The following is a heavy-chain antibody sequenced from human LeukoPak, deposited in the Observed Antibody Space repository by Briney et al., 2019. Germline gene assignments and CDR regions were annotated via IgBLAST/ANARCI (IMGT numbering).Heavy chain of an antibody. J-gene: IGHJ4*02. CDR2: INPNSGDT. D-gene: IGHD1-26*01. V-gene: IGHV1-2*02. CDR1: GYAFTGYY. Sequence: ASVKVSCKASGYAFTGYYMHWVRQAPGQGLEWMGWINPNSGDTNYAQKFQGRVTMTRDTSIGTAYMELSGLTSDDTAVYYCARDGSARSGNNNFYYWGQGTLVTVSS. CDR3: ARDGSARSGNNNFYY.